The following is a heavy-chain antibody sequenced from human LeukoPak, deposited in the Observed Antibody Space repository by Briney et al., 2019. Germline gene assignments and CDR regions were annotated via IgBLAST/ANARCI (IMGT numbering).Heavy chain of an antibody. V-gene: IGHV4-39*01. D-gene: IGHD6-13*01. CDR3: ARHVPAAAGTEGYYYYMDV. CDR2: IYYSGST. Sequence: PSETLSLTCTVSGGSISSSSYYWGWIRQPPGKGLEWIGSIYYSGSTYYNPSLKSRVTISVDTSKNQFSLKLSSVTAADTAVYYCARHVPAAAGTEGYYYYMDVWGKGTTVTISS. CDR1: GGSISSSSYY. J-gene: IGHJ6*03.